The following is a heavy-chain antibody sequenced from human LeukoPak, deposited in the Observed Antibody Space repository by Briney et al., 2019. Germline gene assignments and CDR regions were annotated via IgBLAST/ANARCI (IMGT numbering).Heavy chain of an antibody. CDR3: ASSPYYYDSSGRNDWFDP. Sequence: SVKVSCKASGYTFTSYAISWVRQAPGQGLEWMGGIIPIFGTANYAQKFQGRVTITADKSTSTAYMELSSLRSEDTAVYYCASSPYYYDSSGRNDWFDPWGQGTLVTVSS. V-gene: IGHV1-69*06. J-gene: IGHJ5*02. D-gene: IGHD3-22*01. CDR2: IIPIFGTA. CDR1: GYTFTSYA.